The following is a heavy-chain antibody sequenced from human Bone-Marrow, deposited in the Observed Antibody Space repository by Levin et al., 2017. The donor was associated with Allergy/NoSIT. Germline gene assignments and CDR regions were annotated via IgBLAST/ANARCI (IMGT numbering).Heavy chain of an antibody. CDR3: AREGTPQSWDY. Sequence: LRLSCGVSGGSISSGGYSWSWIRQPPGKGLEWIAYIYQSGTTYYNPSLRSRVTISVDTSNNQFALRLSSLTAADTAVYYCAREGTPQSWDYWGQGTLVTVSS. V-gene: IGHV4-30-2*01. J-gene: IGHJ4*02. D-gene: IGHD1-14*01. CDR2: IYQSGTT. CDR1: GGSISSGGYS.